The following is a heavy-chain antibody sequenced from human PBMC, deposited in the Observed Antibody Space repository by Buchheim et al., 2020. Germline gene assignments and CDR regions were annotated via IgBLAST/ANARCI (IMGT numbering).Heavy chain of an antibody. V-gene: IGHV3-23*01. CDR2: ISGSGGST. Sequence: EVQLLESGGGLVQPGGSLRLSCAASGFTFSSYAMSWVRQAPGKGLEWVSAISGSGGSTYYADSVKGRFTISRDNSKNTLSLQMNSLRAEDTDVYYCAKGVGSGWADYYYGMDVWGQGTT. CDR1: GFTFSSYA. D-gene: IGHD6-19*01. J-gene: IGHJ6*02. CDR3: AKGVGSGWADYYYGMDV.